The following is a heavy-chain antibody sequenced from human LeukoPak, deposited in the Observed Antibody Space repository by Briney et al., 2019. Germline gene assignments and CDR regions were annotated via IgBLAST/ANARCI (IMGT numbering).Heavy chain of an antibody. Sequence: GGSLRLSCAASGFTFSPYWMNWFRQAPGKGLEWVALIKEDGSEELYDGSVEGRFTISRDSGKNSLYLQMNSLRAEDTAVYCCAGGAGWLSDYWGQGTLVTVSS. CDR1: GFTFSPYW. D-gene: IGHD2-15*01. J-gene: IGHJ4*02. CDR2: IKEDGSEE. CDR3: AGGAGWLSDY. V-gene: IGHV3-7*03.